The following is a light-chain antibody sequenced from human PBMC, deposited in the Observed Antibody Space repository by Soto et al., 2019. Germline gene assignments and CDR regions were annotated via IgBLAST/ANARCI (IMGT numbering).Light chain of an antibody. CDR1: QSVSSY. V-gene: IGKV3-11*01. CDR3: QQRSNWPPT. Sequence: EIVLTQSPVTLSLSPGERATLSCRASQSVSSYLAWYQQKPGQAPRLLIYDASNRATGIPARFSGSGSGTDFTLTISSLEPEDFAGYYCQQRSNWPPTFGGGTKVEIK. J-gene: IGKJ4*01. CDR2: DAS.